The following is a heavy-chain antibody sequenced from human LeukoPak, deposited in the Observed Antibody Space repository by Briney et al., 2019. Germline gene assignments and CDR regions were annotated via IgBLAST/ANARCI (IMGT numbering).Heavy chain of an antibody. Sequence: GASVKVSCKVSGYTFTHYGISWVRQAPGQGLEWMGWINTYNGETKYAQKLQGRVSMTTDTPTRTAYMELRSLKSGDTAVYYCARGAQYTSGWRFWGQGTLVTVSS. CDR3: ARGAQYTSGWRF. J-gene: IGHJ4*02. D-gene: IGHD6-19*01. CDR2: INTYNGET. CDR1: GYTFTHYG. V-gene: IGHV1-18*01.